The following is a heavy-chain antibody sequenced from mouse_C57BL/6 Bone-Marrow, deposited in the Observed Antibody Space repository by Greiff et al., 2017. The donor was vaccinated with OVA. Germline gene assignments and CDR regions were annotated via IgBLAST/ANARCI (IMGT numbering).Heavy chain of an antibody. V-gene: IGHV14-4*01. CDR2: IDPENGDT. Sequence: VQLQQSGAELVRPGASVKLSCTASGFNIKDDYMHWVKQRPEQGREWIGWIDPENGDTEYASKFQGKATITADTSSNTAYLQLSSLTSEDTAVYYCTTGVLLGYWGQGTTLTVSS. D-gene: IGHD1-1*01. J-gene: IGHJ2*01. CDR1: GFNIKDDY. CDR3: TTGVLLGY.